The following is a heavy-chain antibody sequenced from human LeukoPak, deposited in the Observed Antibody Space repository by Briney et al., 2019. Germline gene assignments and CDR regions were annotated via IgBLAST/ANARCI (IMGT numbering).Heavy chain of an antibody. D-gene: IGHD3-10*01. CDR1: GFTFSSYA. V-gene: IGHV3-23*01. CDR2: ISGSGGST. J-gene: IGHJ4*02. Sequence: GGSLRLSCVVSGFTFSSYAMSWVRQAPGKGLEWVSGISGSGGSTYYADSVKGRFTISRDNSKNTLYLQMDSLRAEDTAVYYCAKTRGSGPFDYWGQGTLVTVSS. CDR3: AKTRGSGPFDY.